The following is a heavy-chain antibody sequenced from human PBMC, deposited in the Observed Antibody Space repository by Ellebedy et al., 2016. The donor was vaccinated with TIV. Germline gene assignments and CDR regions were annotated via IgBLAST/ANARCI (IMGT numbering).Heavy chain of an antibody. CDR3: AKARRGDYVIFGLDV. J-gene: IGHJ6*02. V-gene: IGHV3-23*01. D-gene: IGHD4-17*01. CDR1: GFTFNSYV. Sequence: GESLKISCVASGFTFNSYVMSWVRQATGKGLEWVSAISASGHRTFYADSVKGRFTISRDNSKNTLLLQMYSLRVDDTAVYYCAKARRGDYVIFGLDVWGQGTTVPVSS. CDR2: ISASGHRT.